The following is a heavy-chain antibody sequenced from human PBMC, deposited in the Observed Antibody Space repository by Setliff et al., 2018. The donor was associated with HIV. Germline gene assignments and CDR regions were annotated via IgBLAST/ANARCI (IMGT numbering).Heavy chain of an antibody. CDR1: AYSINSGYY. V-gene: IGHV4-38-2*01. CDR2: IYHSGST. Sequence: SETLSLTCAVSAYSINSGYYWGWIRQSPGKGLEWIASIYHSGSTYYNPSLKSRVTISVDTSKNQFSLKLSSVTAADTAVYYCASGLIAPRFWGQGTLVTVSS. D-gene: IGHD6-6*01. CDR3: ASGLIAPRF. J-gene: IGHJ4*02.